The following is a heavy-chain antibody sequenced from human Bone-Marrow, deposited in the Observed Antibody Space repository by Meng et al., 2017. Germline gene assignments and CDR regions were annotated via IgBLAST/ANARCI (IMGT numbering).Heavy chain of an antibody. CDR1: GFTFSSYE. D-gene: IGHD6-25*01. CDR2: ISSSGSTI. J-gene: IGHJ6*02. V-gene: IGHV3-48*03. Sequence: GESLKISCAASGFTFSSYEMNWVRQAPGKGLEWVSYISSSGSTIYYADSVKGRFTISRDNAKNSLYLQMNSLRAEDTAVYYCAGRAAAYYYYYGMDVWGQGNTVTGAS. CDR3: AGRAAAYYYYYGMDV.